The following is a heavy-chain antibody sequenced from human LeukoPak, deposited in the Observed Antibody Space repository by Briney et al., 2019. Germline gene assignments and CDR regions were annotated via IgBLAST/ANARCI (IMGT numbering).Heavy chain of an antibody. CDR2: INQDGSEE. J-gene: IGHJ4*02. CDR3: VRDGGVSGYDLLDY. Sequence: PGGSLRLSCAASGFTFSNYWMTWVRQAPGKGLEWVAHINQDGSEEHYMDSVKARFTISRDNAKNSLSLQMNSLRAEDTAVYYCVRDGGVSGYDLLDYWGQGNLGHRLL. CDR1: GFTFSNYW. D-gene: IGHD5-12*01. V-gene: IGHV3-7*01.